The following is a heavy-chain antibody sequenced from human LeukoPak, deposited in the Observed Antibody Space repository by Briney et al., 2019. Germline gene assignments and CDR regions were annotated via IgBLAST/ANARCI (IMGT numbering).Heavy chain of an antibody. D-gene: IGHD3-22*01. CDR2: IYYSGRT. CDR3: ARLLYDRSGYYWFDP. J-gene: IGHJ5*02. V-gene: IGHV4-39*01. CDR1: GGSVSSSSYY. Sequence: SETLSLTCTVSGGSVSSSSYYWGWIRQPPGKGLEWIGSIYYSGRTYDNPSLKSRVTISVDTSKNQFSLKLSSVTAADTAVYYCARLLYDRSGYYWFDPWGQGTLVTVSS.